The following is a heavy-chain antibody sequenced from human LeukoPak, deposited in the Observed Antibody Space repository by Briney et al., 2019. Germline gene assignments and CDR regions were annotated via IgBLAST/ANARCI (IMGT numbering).Heavy chain of an antibody. Sequence: GASVKVSCKASGYTFTGYYMHWVRQAPGQGLEWMGWINPNSGGTNYAQKFQGRVTMTRDTSISTAYMELSRLRSDDTAVYYCARPQDYDSSGYSYGHWGQGTLVTVSS. D-gene: IGHD3-22*01. CDR2: INPNSGGT. V-gene: IGHV1-2*02. CDR1: GYTFTGYY. J-gene: IGHJ4*02. CDR3: ARPQDYDSSGYSYGH.